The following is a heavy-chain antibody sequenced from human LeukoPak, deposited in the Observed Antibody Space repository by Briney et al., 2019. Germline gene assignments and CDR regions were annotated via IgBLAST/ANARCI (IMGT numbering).Heavy chain of an antibody. CDR3: ARGTLHYDFWNGYHYYYYGMDV. CDR2: IIPIFGTA. J-gene: IGHJ6*02. D-gene: IGHD3-3*01. V-gene: IGHV1-69*13. CDR1: GGTFISYA. Sequence: APVKVSCKASGGTFISYAISWVRQAPGQGLEWMGGIIPIFGTANYAQKFQGRVTITADESTSTAYMELSSLRSEDTAVYYCARGTLHYDFWNGYHYYYYGMDVWGQGTTVTVSS.